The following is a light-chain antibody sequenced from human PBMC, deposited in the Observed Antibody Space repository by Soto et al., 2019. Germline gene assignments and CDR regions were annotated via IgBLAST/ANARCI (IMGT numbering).Light chain of an antibody. V-gene: IGKV1-33*01. J-gene: IGKJ4*01. CDR1: HDISNY. CDR2: DAS. Sequence: IQMTQSPSSLSASVGDRVTITCQASHDISNYLNWYQQKPGKAPKLLIYDASNLETGVPSRFSGSGSGTDFTFTISSLQPEDIATYYCQQYDNPLTFGGGTKVDI. CDR3: QQYDNPLT.